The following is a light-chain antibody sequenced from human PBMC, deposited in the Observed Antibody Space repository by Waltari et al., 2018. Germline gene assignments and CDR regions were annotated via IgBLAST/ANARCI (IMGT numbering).Light chain of an antibody. Sequence: EIVLTQSPGTLSLSPGERATLSCRASQSISRTLAWYQKKPGQAPRLLIYGASTRPTGIPDRFSGSGSGTVFSLTISRLEPEDFAVYYCQHYVRLPVTFGQGTKVEIK. CDR1: QSISRT. J-gene: IGKJ1*01. CDR2: GAS. V-gene: IGKV3-20*01. CDR3: QHYVRLPVT.